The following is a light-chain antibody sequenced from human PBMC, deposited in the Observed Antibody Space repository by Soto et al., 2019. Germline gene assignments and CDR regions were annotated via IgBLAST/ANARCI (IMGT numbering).Light chain of an antibody. Sequence: DIQMTQSPSTLSASVGDRVTITCRASQSIRSELACYQQKPGKAPKLLIYKASSLDSGVPSRFSGSGSGTEFTLTVSSLQPDDFATYYCLQYESYPLTFGGGTKVDIK. J-gene: IGKJ4*01. CDR3: LQYESYPLT. V-gene: IGKV1-5*03. CDR1: QSIRSE. CDR2: KAS.